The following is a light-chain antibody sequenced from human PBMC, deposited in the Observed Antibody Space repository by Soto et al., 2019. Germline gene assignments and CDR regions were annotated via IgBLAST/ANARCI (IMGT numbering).Light chain of an antibody. CDR3: QQYIRWPLT. CDR2: SAS. CDR1: QALSNY. Sequence: DIQLTQSPSVLSASVGDTVTITCRASQALSNYLAWYQQKPGKAPDLLIYSASTLQSGVPSRFSGSGSGTEFTLTISSLQSEDFAVYYCQQYIRWPLTFGGGTKVDIK. V-gene: IGKV1-9*01. J-gene: IGKJ4*01.